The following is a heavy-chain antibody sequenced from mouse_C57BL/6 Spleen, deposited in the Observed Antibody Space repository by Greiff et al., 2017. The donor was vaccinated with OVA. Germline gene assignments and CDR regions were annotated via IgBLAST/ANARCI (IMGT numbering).Heavy chain of an antibody. Sequence: QVQLQQSGPELVKPGASVKISCKASGYSFTSYYIHWVKQRPGQGLEWIGWIYPGSGNTKYNEKFKGKATLTADTSSSTAYMQLSSLTSEDSAVYYCAREAYSNPFAYWGQGTLVTVSA. J-gene: IGHJ3*01. CDR1: GYSFTSYY. CDR3: AREAYSNPFAY. D-gene: IGHD2-5*01. CDR2: IYPGSGNT. V-gene: IGHV1-66*01.